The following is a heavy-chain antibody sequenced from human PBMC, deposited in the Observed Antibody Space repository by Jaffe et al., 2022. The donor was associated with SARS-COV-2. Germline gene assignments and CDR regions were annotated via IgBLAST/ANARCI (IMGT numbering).Heavy chain of an antibody. CDR3: GRVYSIYTNRDYLDD. Sequence: EVQLVESGGGLVQPGGSLRLSCTASGFTFSDRYMDWVRQAPGKGLEWVGRIRGKAKGYTTEYAASVKGRFTISRDDSENALYLQMNSLTTEDTAVYYCGRVYSIYTNRDYLDDWGQGTLVTVSS. V-gene: IGHV3-72*01. CDR1: GFTFSDRY. D-gene: IGHD2-8*01. J-gene: IGHJ4*02. CDR2: IRGKAKGYTT.